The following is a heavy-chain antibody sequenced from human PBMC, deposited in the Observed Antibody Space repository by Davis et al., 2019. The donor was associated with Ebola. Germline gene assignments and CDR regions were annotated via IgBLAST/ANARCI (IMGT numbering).Heavy chain of an antibody. J-gene: IGHJ3*02. Sequence: GESLKISCKGSGYRFTSYWLGWGRQMPGKGLEWMGIIYPGDSDTRYSPSFQGQVSISVDKSSSTAYLQLSSLKASDTAMYYCARQDDTVVVTTKGAFDIWGQGTMVTVSS. CDR1: GYRFTSYW. CDR2: IYPGDSDT. V-gene: IGHV5-51*01. CDR3: ARQDDTVVVTTKGAFDI. D-gene: IGHD2-21*02.